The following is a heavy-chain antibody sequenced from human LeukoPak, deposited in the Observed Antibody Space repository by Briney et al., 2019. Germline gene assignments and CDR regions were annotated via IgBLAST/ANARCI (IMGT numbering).Heavy chain of an antibody. CDR1: GFIFSDYY. V-gene: IGHV3-11*04. CDR3: ARDPLRGIAVAGHEDY. CDR2: MCSSGSTI. J-gene: IGHJ4*02. Sequence: GVSQTLSCRASGFIFSDYYMLWIPQAPGEGVECFSYMCSSGSTIYYADSVKGRFTISRDNAKNSLYLQMNSLRAEDTAVYYCARDPLRGIAVAGHEDYWGQGTLVTVSS. D-gene: IGHD6-19*01.